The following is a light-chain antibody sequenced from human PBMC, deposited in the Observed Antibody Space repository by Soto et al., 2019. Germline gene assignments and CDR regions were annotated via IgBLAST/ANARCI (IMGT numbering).Light chain of an antibody. V-gene: IGKV3-20*01. Sequence: ESVLTQSPGTLSLSPGERATLSCRATESVNNAFFAWYQQKPGQAPRLLIYGISNRAAGIPDRFSGSGSGTDFTLTISRLEPEDLVVYFCQQYSTLPHTFGQGTKLEVK. CDR2: GIS. CDR1: ESVNNAF. CDR3: QQYSTLPHT. J-gene: IGKJ2*01.